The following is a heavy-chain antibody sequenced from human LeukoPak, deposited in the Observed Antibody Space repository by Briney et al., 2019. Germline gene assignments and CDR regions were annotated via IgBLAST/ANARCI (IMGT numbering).Heavy chain of an antibody. CDR1: GFTFGSYS. CDR3: ARGGKYCSSTSCRINYFDY. Sequence: GGSLRLSCAASGFTFGSYSMNWVRQAPGKGLEWVSYISSSGSTIYYADSVKGRFTISRDNAKNSLYLQMNSLRAEDTAVYYCARGGKYCSSTSCRINYFDYWGQGTLVTVSS. V-gene: IGHV3-48*04. J-gene: IGHJ4*02. CDR2: ISSSGSTI. D-gene: IGHD2-2*01.